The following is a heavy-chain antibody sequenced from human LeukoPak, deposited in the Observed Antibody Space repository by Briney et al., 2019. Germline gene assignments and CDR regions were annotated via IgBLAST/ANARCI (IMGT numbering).Heavy chain of an antibody. CDR1: GGFICSYY. CDR3: ARQDYYDTGTWYFDL. J-gene: IGHJ2*01. V-gene: IGHV4-59*12. D-gene: IGHD3-22*01. CDR2: LNYSGST. Sequence: SETLSLTCTVSGGFICSYYWTWIRPPPGKGLEWIGSLNYSGSTNYNPSLKSRVTISMDKSKNQFSLKLSSVTAADTAVYYCARQDYYDTGTWYFDLWGRGTLVTVSS.